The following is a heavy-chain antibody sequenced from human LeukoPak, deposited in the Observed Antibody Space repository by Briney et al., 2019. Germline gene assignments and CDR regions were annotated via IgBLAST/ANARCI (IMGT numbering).Heavy chain of an antibody. CDR2: ISSSSSYI. Sequence: GGSLRLSCAASGFTFSSYSMNWVRQAPGKGLEWVSSISSSSSYIYYADSVKGRFTISRDNAKNSLYLQMNSLRAEDTAVYYCARDRFRGVQILVAAFDIWGQGTMVTVSS. V-gene: IGHV3-21*01. CDR3: ARDRFRGVQILVAAFDI. D-gene: IGHD3-10*01. J-gene: IGHJ3*02. CDR1: GFTFSSYS.